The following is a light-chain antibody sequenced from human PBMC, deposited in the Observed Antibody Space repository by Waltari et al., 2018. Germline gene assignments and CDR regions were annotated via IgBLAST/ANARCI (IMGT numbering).Light chain of an antibody. Sequence: ETVLTQSAGTLSLSPGERATFSCRASQSVTSTHLAWYQQKPGQTPRLLIYGASSRATSIPDRFSGSGSGTDFTLTITRLEPEDFAVYYCQQYGNSPRTFGQGTEVEIK. CDR2: GAS. CDR1: QSVTSTH. V-gene: IGKV3-20*01. CDR3: QQYGNSPRT. J-gene: IGKJ1*01.